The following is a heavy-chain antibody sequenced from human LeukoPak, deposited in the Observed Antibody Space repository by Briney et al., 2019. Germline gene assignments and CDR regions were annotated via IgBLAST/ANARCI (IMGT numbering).Heavy chain of an antibody. CDR1: GFTVSSNY. J-gene: IGHJ6*02. V-gene: IGHV3-11*01. Sequence: GGSLRLSCAASGFTVSSNYMSWVRQAPGKGLEWVSYISSSGSTIYYADSVKGRFTISRDNVKNSLYLQMNSLRAEDTAVYYCARDKVGRIAVAGGNYYYGMDVWGQGTTVTVSS. D-gene: IGHD6-19*01. CDR2: ISSSGSTI. CDR3: ARDKVGRIAVAGGNYYYGMDV.